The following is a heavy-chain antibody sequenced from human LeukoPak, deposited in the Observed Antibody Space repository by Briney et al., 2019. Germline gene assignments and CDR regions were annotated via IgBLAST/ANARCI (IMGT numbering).Heavy chain of an antibody. Sequence: GESLKISCKGSGYSFTSYWIGWVRQMPGKGLEWMGIIYPGDSDTRYSPSFQGQVTISADKSISTAYLQWSSLKASDTAMYYCARRIYCSSTSCYTNWFDPWGQGTLVTVSS. CDR3: ARRIYCSSTSCYTNWFDP. D-gene: IGHD2-2*02. V-gene: IGHV5-51*01. CDR1: GYSFTSYW. CDR2: IYPGDSDT. J-gene: IGHJ5*02.